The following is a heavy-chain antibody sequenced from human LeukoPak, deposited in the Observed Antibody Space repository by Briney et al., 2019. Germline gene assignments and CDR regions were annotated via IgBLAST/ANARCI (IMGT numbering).Heavy chain of an antibody. Sequence: GGSLRLSCAASGFTFSSYAMSWVRQAPGKGPEWVSAISGSGGSTYYADSVKGRFTISRDNSKNTLYLQVNSLRPEDTAVYYCARPQGGRQLWLHFDYWGQGTLVTVSS. CDR2: ISGSGGST. CDR3: ARPQGGRQLWLHFDY. V-gene: IGHV3-23*01. CDR1: GFTFSSYA. J-gene: IGHJ4*02. D-gene: IGHD5-18*01.